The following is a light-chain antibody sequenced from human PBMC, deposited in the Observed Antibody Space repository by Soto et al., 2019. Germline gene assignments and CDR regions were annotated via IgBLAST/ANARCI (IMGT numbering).Light chain of an antibody. CDR1: QSVSSN. CDR3: QQYKNWPWT. CDR2: GAS. J-gene: IGKJ1*01. Sequence: EIVRTQSPGTLSVSPGERATLSCRASQSVSSNVAWYQQKPGQAPRLLIYGASTRATGIPARFSGSGSGTEFTLTVSSLQSEDFAVYYCQQYKNWPWTFGQGTKVDIK. V-gene: IGKV3D-15*01.